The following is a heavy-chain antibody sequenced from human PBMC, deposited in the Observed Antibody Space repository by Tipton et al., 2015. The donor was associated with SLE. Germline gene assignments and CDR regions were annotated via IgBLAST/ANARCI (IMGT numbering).Heavy chain of an antibody. CDR3: VSSGYPLGSFHV. J-gene: IGHJ3*01. V-gene: IGHV4-38-2*01. CDR1: GYFFSSGHYSGYF. CDR2: INHSGGT. D-gene: IGHD3-9*01. Sequence: TLSLTCAVSGYFFSSGHYSGYFRGWIRQPPGKGLEGIGEINHSGGTNYSPSLKSRVTVSVDTSNNQFSLQLSSVTAADTALYYCVSSGYPLGSFHVWRQGTMVTFS.